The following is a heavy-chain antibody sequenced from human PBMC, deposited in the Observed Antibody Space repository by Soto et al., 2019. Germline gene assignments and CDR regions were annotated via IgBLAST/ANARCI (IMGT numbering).Heavy chain of an antibody. J-gene: IGHJ6*03. D-gene: IGHD2-2*01. CDR1: GDAYASYY. CDR3: ARDGFRVQDIVVVPAAAYYYYYYMDV. V-gene: IGHV1-46*03. CDR2: NNHCGGST. Sequence: SVEVGWEACGDAYASYYMGWVGHAPGQRREGIGKNNHCGGSTSYAQKFQGRVTMTRDTSTSTVYMELRSLRSEDTAVYYCARDGFRVQDIVVVPAAAYYYYYYMDVWGKGTTVTVSS.